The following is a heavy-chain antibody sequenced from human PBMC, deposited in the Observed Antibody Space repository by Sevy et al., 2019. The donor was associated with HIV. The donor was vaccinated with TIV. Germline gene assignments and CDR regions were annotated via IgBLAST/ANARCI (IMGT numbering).Heavy chain of an antibody. Sequence: SETLSLTCSVSGGSISGRSYYWGWIRQPPGKGLEWIGNIYHTGSTYYNPSLKSRVTVSVDTSKKQFSLNLTSGTAADTGVYYWHLGLGYSYGLDYWSQGTLVTVSS. CDR3: HLGLGYSYGLDY. CDR1: GGSISGRSYY. J-gene: IGHJ4*02. V-gene: IGHV4-39*01. D-gene: IGHD5-18*01. CDR2: IYHTGST.